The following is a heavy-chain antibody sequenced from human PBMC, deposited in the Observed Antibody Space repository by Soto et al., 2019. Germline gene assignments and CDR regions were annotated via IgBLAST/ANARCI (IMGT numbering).Heavy chain of an antibody. CDR2: IYHSGST. Sequence: PSETLSLTCAVSGGSISSGGYSWSWIRQPPGKGLEWIGYIYHSGSTYYNPSLKSRVTISVDRSKNQFSLKLSSVTAADTAVYYCAREERDYYGLGSYYWYNWFDPWGQGTLVTVSS. J-gene: IGHJ5*02. CDR3: AREERDYYGLGSYYWYNWFDP. V-gene: IGHV4-30-2*01. D-gene: IGHD3-10*01. CDR1: GGSISSGGYS.